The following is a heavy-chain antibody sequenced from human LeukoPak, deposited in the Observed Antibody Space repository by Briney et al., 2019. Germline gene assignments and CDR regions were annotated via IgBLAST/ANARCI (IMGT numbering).Heavy chain of an antibody. J-gene: IGHJ3*02. CDR3: ARELITYYYDSSGYYARTDAFDI. Sequence: GGSLRLSCAASGFTFSSYWMSWVRQAPGKGLEWVANIKQDGSEKCYVDSVKGRFTISRDSAKNSLYLQMNSLRAEDTAVYYCARELITYYYDSSGYYARTDAFDIWGQGTMVTVSS. CDR2: IKQDGSEK. D-gene: IGHD3-22*01. V-gene: IGHV3-7*01. CDR1: GFTFSSYW.